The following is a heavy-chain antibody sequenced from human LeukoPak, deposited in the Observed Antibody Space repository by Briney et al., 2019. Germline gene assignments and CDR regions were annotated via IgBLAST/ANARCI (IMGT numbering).Heavy chain of an antibody. CDR3: ARANALYCSSTTCLFDY. V-gene: IGHV1-2*04. Sequence: ASVKVSCKASGYTFTGYYMDWVRQAPGQGLEWMGWINPNSGGTSSAQKFQGWVTMTRDTSISTAYMELSRLTSDDTAVYYCARANALYCSSTTCLFDYWGQGTLVTVSS. J-gene: IGHJ4*02. CDR2: INPNSGGT. D-gene: IGHD2-2*01. CDR1: GYTFTGYY.